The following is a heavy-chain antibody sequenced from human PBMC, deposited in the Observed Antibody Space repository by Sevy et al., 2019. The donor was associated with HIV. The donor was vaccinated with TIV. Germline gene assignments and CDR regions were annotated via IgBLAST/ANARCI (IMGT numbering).Heavy chain of an antibody. CDR2: ISSSGDNT. J-gene: IGHJ3*01. CDR3: AKDRPGILIYDAFDV. V-gene: IGHV3-23*01. CDR1: GFTFNSYV. D-gene: IGHD1-1*01. Sequence: GGSLRLSCAASGFTFNSYVMSWVRQAPGKGLEWVSTISSSGDNTYYADSVKGRFTISRDNSKNTLFLQMNSLRAEDTAVYYCAKDRPGILIYDAFDVCGQGTMVTVSS.